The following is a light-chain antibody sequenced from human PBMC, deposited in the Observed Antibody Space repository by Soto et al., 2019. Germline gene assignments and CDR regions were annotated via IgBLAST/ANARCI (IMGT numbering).Light chain of an antibody. CDR1: QSVSSNY. CDR3: QHYGSSRT. J-gene: IGKJ1*01. CDR2: DAS. Sequence: EIVLTQSPATLSLSPGERATLSCRASQSVSSNYLAWYQQKLGQAPRLLIYDASSRATGIPDRFSGSASGTDFTLTISRLEPEDFAVYYCQHYGSSRTFGQGTKVEIK. V-gene: IGKV3-20*01.